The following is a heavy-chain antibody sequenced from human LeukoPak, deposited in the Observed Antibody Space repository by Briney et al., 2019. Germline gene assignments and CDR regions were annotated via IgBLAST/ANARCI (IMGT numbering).Heavy chain of an antibody. CDR3: ARAYCGGDCYRDYYYYGMDV. D-gene: IGHD2-21*02. CDR1: GGSISSYY. CDR2: IYYSGST. V-gene: IGHV4-59*01. Sequence: SETLSLTCTVSGGSISSYYWSWIRQPPGKGLEWIGYIYYSGSTNYNPSLKSRVTISVDTSKNQFSLKLSSVTAADTAVYYCARAYCGGDCYRDYYYYGMDVWGQGTTVTVSS. J-gene: IGHJ6*02.